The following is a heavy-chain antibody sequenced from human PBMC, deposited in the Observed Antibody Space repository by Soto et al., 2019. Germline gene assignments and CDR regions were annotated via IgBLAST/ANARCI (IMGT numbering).Heavy chain of an antibody. V-gene: IGHV3-33*01. D-gene: IGHD2-2*01. CDR2: IWYDGSNK. CDR1: GFTFSSYG. CDR3: ARDEVVVVPAEDGAFDI. J-gene: IGHJ3*02. Sequence: GGSLRLSCAASGFTFSSYGMHWVRQAPGKGLEWVAVIWYDGSNKYYADSVKGRFTISRDNSKNTLYLQMNSLRAEDTAVYYCARDEVVVVPAEDGAFDIWGQGTMVTVSS.